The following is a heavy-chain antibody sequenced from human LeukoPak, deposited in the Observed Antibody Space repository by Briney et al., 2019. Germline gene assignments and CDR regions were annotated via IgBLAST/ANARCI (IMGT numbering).Heavy chain of an antibody. CDR1: GFIFSTYG. V-gene: IGHV3-23*01. CDR2: ISGSGGRT. D-gene: IGHD3-10*01. J-gene: IGHJ4*02. Sequence: GGSLRLSCAVSGFIFSTYGMSWVRQAPGKGLEWVSGISGSGGRTFYADSVKGRFTISRDNSKNTLYLQMNSLRAEDTAVYYCAKADYYADHLFDYWGQGTLVTVSS. CDR3: AKADYYADHLFDY.